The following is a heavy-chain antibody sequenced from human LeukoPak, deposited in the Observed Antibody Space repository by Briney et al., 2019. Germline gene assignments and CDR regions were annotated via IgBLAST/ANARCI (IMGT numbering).Heavy chain of an antibody. D-gene: IGHD3-22*01. J-gene: IGHJ4*02. CDR1: GFTVSSNY. CDR2: IYSGGST. V-gene: IGHV3-53*01. Sequence: GGSLRLSCAASGFTVSSNYMSWVRQAPGKGLEWVSVIYSGGSTYYADSVKGRFTISRDNSKNTLYLQMNSLRAEDTAVYYCARENDSSGYYYIDYWGQGTLVTVSS. CDR3: ARENDSSGYYYIDY.